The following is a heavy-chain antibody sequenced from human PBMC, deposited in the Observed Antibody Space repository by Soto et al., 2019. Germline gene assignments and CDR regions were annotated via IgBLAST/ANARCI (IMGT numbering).Heavy chain of an antibody. Sequence: EVQLLESGGGLVQPGESLRLSCAASGFTFSSYAMSWVRQAPGKGLEWVSVISGSDDSPYYADSVKGRFTISRDNSKNSLYLQMTSLRAEDTAVYYCAKRSSSSTFDYWGQGTLVTFSA. CDR3: AKRSSSSTFDY. V-gene: IGHV3-23*01. CDR2: ISGSDDSP. D-gene: IGHD6-6*01. CDR1: GFTFSSYA. J-gene: IGHJ4*02.